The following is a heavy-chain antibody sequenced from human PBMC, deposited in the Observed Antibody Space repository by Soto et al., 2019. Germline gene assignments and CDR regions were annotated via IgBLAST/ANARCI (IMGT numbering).Heavy chain of an antibody. V-gene: IGHV4-59*08. CDR3: ARRDLQGPFDN. CDR2: IYYSGGA. Sequence: QVQLQESGPGLVKPSETLSLTCTVSGGSISGYYCSWIRQPPGKGLEWIGYIYYSGGAHYNPSLKSRPTISVDTSKNQCSLKLSEVTAADTAVYYCARRDLQGPFDNWGQGTLVTVSS. CDR1: GGSISGYY. D-gene: IGHD3-3*01. J-gene: IGHJ4*02.